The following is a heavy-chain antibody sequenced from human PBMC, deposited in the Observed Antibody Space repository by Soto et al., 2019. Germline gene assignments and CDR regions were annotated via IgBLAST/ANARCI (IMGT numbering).Heavy chain of an antibody. CDR2: ISAYNGNT. CDR3: ARDTAAAGIFDY. D-gene: IGHD6-13*01. J-gene: IGHJ4*02. CDR1: GYTFTIYD. Sequence: ASVKVSCKASGYTFTIYDINWVRQATGQGLEWMGWISAYNGNTNYAQKLQGRVTMTTDTSTSTAYMELRSLRSDDTAVYYCARDTAAAGIFDYWGQGTLVTSPQ. V-gene: IGHV1-18*01.